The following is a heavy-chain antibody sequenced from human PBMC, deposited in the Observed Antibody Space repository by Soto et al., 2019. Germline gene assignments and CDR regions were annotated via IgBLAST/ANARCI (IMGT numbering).Heavy chain of an antibody. CDR3: ARPRSGINGGKLVY. V-gene: IGHV3-23*01. CDR1: GFTFSSYA. CDR2: ISLGGGST. D-gene: IGHD1-26*01. Sequence: EVQLLESGGDLVQPGGSLRLSCAASGFTFSSYAMSWVRQAPGKGLEWVSSISLGGGSTYFADSVKGRFTISRDNSKNSLYLQMNSLRPEDTVVYYCARPRSGINGGKLVYLGQGTLVTVSS. J-gene: IGHJ4*02.